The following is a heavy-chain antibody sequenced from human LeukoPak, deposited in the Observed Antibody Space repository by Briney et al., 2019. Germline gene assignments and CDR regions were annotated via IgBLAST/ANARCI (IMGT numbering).Heavy chain of an antibody. D-gene: IGHD3-3*01. Sequence: GGSLRLSCAASGFTFSSYWMSWVRQAPGKGLEWVANIKQDGSEKYYVDSVKGRFTISRDNAKNSLYLQMNSLRAEDTAVYYCARESWYYDFWSGRHDAFDIWGQGTMVTVSS. CDR2: IKQDGSEK. CDR1: GFTFSSYW. J-gene: IGHJ3*02. V-gene: IGHV3-7*01. CDR3: ARESWYYDFWSGRHDAFDI.